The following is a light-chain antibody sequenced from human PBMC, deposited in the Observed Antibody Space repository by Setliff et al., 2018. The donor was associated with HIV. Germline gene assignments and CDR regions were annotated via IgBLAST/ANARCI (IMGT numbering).Light chain of an antibody. J-gene: IGLJ1*01. CDR1: RSDIGTYDH. V-gene: IGLV2-23*02. Sequence: QSALAQPASVSGSPGQSSTISCTGTRSDIGTYDHVSWYRQYPGKAPKLIIYEVNRRPAGVSDRLSGSKSGNTASLTISGLRAEDEATYYCCSYTSSTTYVFGTGTKVTVL. CDR2: EVN. CDR3: CSYTSSTTYV.